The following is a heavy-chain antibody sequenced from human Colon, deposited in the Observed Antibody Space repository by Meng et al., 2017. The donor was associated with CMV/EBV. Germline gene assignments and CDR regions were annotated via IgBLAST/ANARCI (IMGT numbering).Heavy chain of an antibody. CDR1: GFSFSESG. V-gene: IGHV3-30*02. J-gene: IGHJ4*02. CDR2: IDTTNH. CDR3: SNGLLGVQGH. D-gene: IGHD3-3*01. Sequence: QVQWVESGGGVVQPGGSLRLSCGASGFSFSESGIHWLRQAPGKGLEWVSFIDTTNHYYADSVKGRFTISRDDSKRMVYLQMNNLKTEDTAMYFCSNGLLGVQGHWGQGTLVTVSS.